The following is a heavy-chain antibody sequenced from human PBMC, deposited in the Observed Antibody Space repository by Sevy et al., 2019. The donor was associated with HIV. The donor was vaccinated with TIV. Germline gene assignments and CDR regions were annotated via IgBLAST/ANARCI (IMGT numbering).Heavy chain of an antibody. CDR2: ISGSGGST. Sequence: GGSLRLSCAASGFTFSSYAMSWVRQAPGKGLEWVSAISGSGGSTYYADSVKGRFTISRDNSKNTLYLQMNSLRAEDTAVYYSAKDLVDYYDSSGYYWVATFDYWGQGTLVTVSS. D-gene: IGHD3-22*01. V-gene: IGHV3-23*01. J-gene: IGHJ4*02. CDR3: AKDLVDYYDSSGYYWVATFDY. CDR1: GFTFSSYA.